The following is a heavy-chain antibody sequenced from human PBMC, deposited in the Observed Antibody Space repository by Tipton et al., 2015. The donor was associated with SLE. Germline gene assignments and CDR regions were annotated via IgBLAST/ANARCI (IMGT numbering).Heavy chain of an antibody. Sequence: SLRLSCAASGFTVSSNYMSWVCQAPGKGLEWVSVIYSGGSTYYADSVKGRFTISRHNSKNTLYLQMNSLRAEDTAVYYCARGVEYSSSSDGYYFDYWGQGTLVTVSS. CDR1: GFTVSSNY. V-gene: IGHV3-53*04. CDR2: IYSGGST. D-gene: IGHD6-6*01. J-gene: IGHJ4*02. CDR3: ARGVEYSSSSDGYYFDY.